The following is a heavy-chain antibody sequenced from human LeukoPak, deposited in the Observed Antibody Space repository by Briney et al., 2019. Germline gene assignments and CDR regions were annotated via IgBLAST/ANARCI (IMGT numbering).Heavy chain of an antibody. Sequence: SQTLSLTCTVSGDSISRGRYYWSWIRQPAGKGLEWIGRIYTTGSSNYNPSLKSRVTISVDTSKNHFSLKLNSVTAADTAVYYCARGHIGGSNWDALHIWGQGTMVTVSS. J-gene: IGHJ3*02. CDR1: GDSISRGRYY. D-gene: IGHD3-16*01. CDR3: ARGHIGGSNWDALHI. V-gene: IGHV4-61*02. CDR2: IYTTGSS.